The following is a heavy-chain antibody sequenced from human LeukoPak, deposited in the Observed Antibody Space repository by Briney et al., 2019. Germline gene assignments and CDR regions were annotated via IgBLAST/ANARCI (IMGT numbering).Heavy chain of an antibody. J-gene: IGHJ4*02. V-gene: IGHV4-34*01. CDR3: ARGPRGYSWD. CDR2: INHSGST. Sequence: SGTLSLTCAVYGGSFSGYYWSWIRQPPGKGLEWIGEINHSGSTNYNPSLKSRVTISVDTSKNQFSLKLSSVTAADTAVYYCARGPRGYSWDWGQGTLVTVSS. CDR1: GGSFSGYY. D-gene: IGHD5-18*01.